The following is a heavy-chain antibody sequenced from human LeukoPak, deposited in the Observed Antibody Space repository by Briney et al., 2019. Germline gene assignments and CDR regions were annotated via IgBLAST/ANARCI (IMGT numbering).Heavy chain of an antibody. CDR1: GFIFRSYE. CDR3: GRGHWGLDY. Sequence: PGGSLRLSCAASGFIFRSYEMNWVRQAPGKGLEWVSYISSSGSTIYYADSVKGRFTLSRDNAKSSLYLQMNSLRAEDTAVYYCGRGHWGLDYWGQGALVTVSS. D-gene: IGHD7-27*01. V-gene: IGHV3-48*03. CDR2: ISSSGSTI. J-gene: IGHJ4*02.